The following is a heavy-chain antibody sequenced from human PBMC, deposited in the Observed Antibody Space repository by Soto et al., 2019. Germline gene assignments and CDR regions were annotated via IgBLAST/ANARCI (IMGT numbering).Heavy chain of an antibody. Sequence: EVQLVESGGGLVKPGGSLRLSCAASGFTFSNAWMSWVRQAPGKGLEWVGRIKSKTDGGTTDYAAPVKGRFTISRDDSKNTLYLQMNSLKTEDTAVYYCTTDLMIVVVITIGYWGQGTLVTVSS. V-gene: IGHV3-15*01. CDR1: GFTFSNAW. D-gene: IGHD3-22*01. CDR2: IKSKTDGGTT. J-gene: IGHJ4*02. CDR3: TTDLMIVVVITIGY.